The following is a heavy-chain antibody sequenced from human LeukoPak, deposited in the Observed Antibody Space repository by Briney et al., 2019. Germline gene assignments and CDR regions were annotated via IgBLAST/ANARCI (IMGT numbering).Heavy chain of an antibody. CDR3: ARDNYDSSGYYEHALDL. J-gene: IGHJ3*01. CDR2: IYYTGST. V-gene: IGHV4-30-4*01. D-gene: IGHD3-22*01. CDR1: GGSISSGDYY. Sequence: SQTLSLTCTVSGGSISSGDYYWTWIRQPPGKGLEWIAYIYYTGSTYYNPSLKSRVTISVDTSKNQFSLKMTSLTAADTAVYYCARDNYDSSGYYEHALDLWGQGTMVTVSS.